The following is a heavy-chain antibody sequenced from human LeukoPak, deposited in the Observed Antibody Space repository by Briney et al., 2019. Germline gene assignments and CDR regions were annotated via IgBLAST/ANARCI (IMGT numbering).Heavy chain of an antibody. V-gene: IGHV1-46*01. CDR1: GYAFISYY. CDR2: INPSDGST. D-gene: IGHD2-2*01. J-gene: IGHJ6*02. CDR3: ARVPHYEDIVVVPAAMYYYYGMDV. Sequence: ASVKVSCKASGYAFISYYMHWVRQAPGQGLEWMGIINPSDGSTTYAQKFQGRVTMTRDTSTSTVYMELSSLRSEDTAVYYCARVPHYEDIVVVPAAMYYYYGMDVWGQGTTVTVSS.